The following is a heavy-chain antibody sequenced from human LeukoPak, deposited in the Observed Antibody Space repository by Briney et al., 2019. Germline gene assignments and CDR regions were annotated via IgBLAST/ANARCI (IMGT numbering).Heavy chain of an antibody. CDR3: ARGPDLAAAGNFDY. Sequence: PSETLSLTCTVSGGSISSYYWSWIRQPPGKGLEWIGYIHYSGSTNYNPSLKSRVTISVDTSKNQFSLKLSSVTAADTAVYYCARGPDLAAAGNFDYWGPGTLVTVSS. CDR1: GGSISSYY. J-gene: IGHJ4*02. V-gene: IGHV4-59*01. CDR2: IHYSGST. D-gene: IGHD6-13*01.